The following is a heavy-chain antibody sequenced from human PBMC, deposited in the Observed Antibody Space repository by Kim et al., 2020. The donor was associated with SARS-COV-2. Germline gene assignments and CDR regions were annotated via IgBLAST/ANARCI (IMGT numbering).Heavy chain of an antibody. CDR3: ARHEGAWGIAAAGTRFDY. D-gene: IGHD6-13*01. Sequence: SETLSLTCNVSGVSISSSSYYWGWIRQPPGKGLEWIGSNYYSGSTYYNPTLKSRVTISVDTSKNKFSLKLSSVTAADTAVYYCARHEGAWGIAAAGTRFDYWGQGTLVTVSS. CDR2: NYYSGST. J-gene: IGHJ4*02. CDR1: GVSISSSSYY. V-gene: IGHV4-39*01.